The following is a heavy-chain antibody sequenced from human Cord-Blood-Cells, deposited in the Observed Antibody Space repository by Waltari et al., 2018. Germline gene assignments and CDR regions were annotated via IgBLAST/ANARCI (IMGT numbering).Heavy chain of an antibody. D-gene: IGHD7-27*01. CDR1: GFTFCSYR. Sequence: EVQLVESGGGLVQPGGSLRLSCAASGFTFCSYRLSWVRQAPGKGLEWVANIKQDGSEKYYVDSVKGRFTISRDNAKNSLYLQMNSLRAEDTAVYYCARVFQLGSHFDYWGQGTLVTVSS. CDR3: ARVFQLGSHFDY. V-gene: IGHV3-7*01. J-gene: IGHJ4*02. CDR2: IKQDGSEK.